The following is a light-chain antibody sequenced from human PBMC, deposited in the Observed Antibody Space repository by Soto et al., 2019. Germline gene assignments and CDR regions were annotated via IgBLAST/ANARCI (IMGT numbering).Light chain of an antibody. CDR3: QQYGSPPIT. CDR1: QSISRY. V-gene: IGKV3-20*01. CDR2: GAY. J-gene: IGKJ5*01. Sequence: IVLTQSPGTLFLSPGERTTLSCSASQSISRYLALYQPKPGQGARLLIYGAYSRATGTPDRFSGSGSGTDFTLTINSLEPEDFAVYYCQQYGSPPITFGQGTRLDIK.